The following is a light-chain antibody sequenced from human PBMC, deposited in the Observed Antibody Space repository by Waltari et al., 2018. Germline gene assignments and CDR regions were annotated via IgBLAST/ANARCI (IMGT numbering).Light chain of an antibody. V-gene: IGKV2D-29*01. Sequence: EIVMTQTPLTLSVTPGQPASISCKSSQSLLHSDGKTYLYWYMQKPGPPPHLLLYEVSNRFSGVSDRFSGSGSGTDFTLKISRVEAEYVGFYYCMQSIQLYQLTFGGGTKVEIK. CDR2: EVS. CDR1: QSLLHSDGKTY. J-gene: IGKJ4*01. CDR3: MQSIQLYQLT.